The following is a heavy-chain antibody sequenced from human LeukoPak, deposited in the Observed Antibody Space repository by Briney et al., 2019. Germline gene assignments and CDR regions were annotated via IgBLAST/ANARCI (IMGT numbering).Heavy chain of an antibody. CDR3: ARRDFWSGYFDY. CDR1: GLTFSSYW. J-gene: IGHJ4*02. V-gene: IGHV3-7*01. Sequence: GGSLRLSCAAYGLTFSSYWMSWVRQAPGKGLEWVANIKKDGSEKYYVDSVKGRFTISRDNAKNSLYLQMNSLRVEDTAVYYCARRDFWSGYFDYWGQGTLVTVSS. D-gene: IGHD3-3*01. CDR2: IKKDGSEK.